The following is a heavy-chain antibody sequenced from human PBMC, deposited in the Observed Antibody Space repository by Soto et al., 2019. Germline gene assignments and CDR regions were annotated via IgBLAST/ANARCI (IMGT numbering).Heavy chain of an antibody. V-gene: IGHV3-11*06. CDR3: ATVAVYGDHRFDY. CDR2: ISSSSGYT. J-gene: IGHJ4*02. CDR1: GFTFSDYY. Sequence: VELVESGGGLVKPGGSLRLSCAASGFTFSDYYMSWIRQAPGKGLEWISFISSSSGYTNYGDSVKGRFPISRDNAKNSLYLQTSSLRADDTAVYFCATVAVYGDHRFDYWGPGTLVSVPS. D-gene: IGHD4-17*01.